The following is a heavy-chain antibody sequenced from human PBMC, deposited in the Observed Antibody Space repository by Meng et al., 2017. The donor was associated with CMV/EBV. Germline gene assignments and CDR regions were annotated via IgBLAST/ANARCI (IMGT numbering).Heavy chain of an antibody. CDR2: ISSSGTYI. CDR1: GFTFSSYS. D-gene: IGHD2-21*01. Sequence: GASLKISCAASGFTFSSYSMNWVRPAPGKGLEWVSSISSSGTYIYYADSVKGRFTISRDNAQNSLYLQMNSLRAEDTAVYYCARDVSPRSSAYFAIYYFYALDVWGQGTTVTVSS. CDR3: ARDVSPRSSAYFAIYYFYALDV. J-gene: IGHJ6*02. V-gene: IGHV3-21*01.